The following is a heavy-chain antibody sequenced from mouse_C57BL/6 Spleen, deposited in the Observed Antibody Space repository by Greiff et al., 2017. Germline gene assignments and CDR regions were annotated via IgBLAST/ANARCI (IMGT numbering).Heavy chain of an antibody. Sequence: VQLQQPGAELVKPGASVKMSCKASGYTFTSYWITWVKQSPGQGLEWIGDIYPGSGSTNYNDKFTSKATLTVDTSSSTAYMQLRSLTSEDSAVYYCARITTVVALYYYAMDYWGQGTSVTVSS. J-gene: IGHJ4*01. CDR3: ARITTVVALYYYAMDY. V-gene: IGHV1-55*01. D-gene: IGHD1-1*01. CDR2: IYPGSGST. CDR1: GYTFTSYW.